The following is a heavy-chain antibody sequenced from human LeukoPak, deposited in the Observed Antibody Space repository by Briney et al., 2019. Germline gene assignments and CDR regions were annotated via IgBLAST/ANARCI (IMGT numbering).Heavy chain of an antibody. CDR1: GYTFTGYY. J-gene: IGHJ3*02. V-gene: IGHV1-2*02. CDR2: INPNSGGT. CDR3: AREGCSGGTCNGAFDI. Sequence: ASVKVSCKASGYTFTGYYMHWVRQAPGQGLEWMGWINPNSGGTNYAQKFQGRVTMTRDTSISTAYMELRSLRSEDTAFYYCAREGCSGGTCNGAFDIWGQGTMVTVSS. D-gene: IGHD2-15*01.